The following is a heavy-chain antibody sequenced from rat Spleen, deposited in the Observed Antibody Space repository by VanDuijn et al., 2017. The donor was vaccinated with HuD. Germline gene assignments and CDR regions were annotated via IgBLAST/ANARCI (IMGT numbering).Heavy chain of an antibody. Sequence: EVQLVESGGGLVQPGRSLKLSCAASGFTFSTFPMAWVRQAPKKGLEWVASINYDGGSTYYRDSVKGRFTISRDNAKSSLYLEMDSLGSEDTATYYCTRDRILRSTGFDYWGQGNLVTVSS. CDR3: TRDRILRSTGFDY. CDR1: GFTFSTFP. V-gene: IGHV5-20*01. CDR2: INYDGGST. D-gene: IGHD1-6*01. J-gene: IGHJ3*01.